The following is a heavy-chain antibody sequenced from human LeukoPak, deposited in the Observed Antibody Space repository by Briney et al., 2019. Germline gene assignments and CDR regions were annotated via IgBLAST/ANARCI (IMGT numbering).Heavy chain of an antibody. CDR1: GYTFTSYG. Sequence: ASVKVSCKASGYTFTSYGISWVRQAPGQGLEWMGWISPYNGNTNYAQKLQGRVTMTTNTSTTTAYMELRSLRSDDTAVYYCAREMATIVNQFDYWGQGTLVTVSS. CDR2: ISPYNGNT. D-gene: IGHD5-24*01. J-gene: IGHJ4*02. CDR3: AREMATIVNQFDY. V-gene: IGHV1-18*01.